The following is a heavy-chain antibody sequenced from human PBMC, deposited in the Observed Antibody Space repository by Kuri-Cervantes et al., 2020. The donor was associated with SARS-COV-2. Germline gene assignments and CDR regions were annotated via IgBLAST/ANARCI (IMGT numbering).Heavy chain of an antibody. Sequence: SVKVSCKASGYTFTSYAISWVRQASGQGLEWMGRIIPIFGIANYAQKFQGRVTITADKSTSTAYMELSSLRSEDTAVYYCARDRVVPGDYYYYGMDVWGQGTTVTVSS. J-gene: IGHJ6*02. CDR2: IIPIFGIA. CDR3: ARDRVVPGDYYYYGMDV. D-gene: IGHD2-15*01. CDR1: GYTFTSYA. V-gene: IGHV1-69*04.